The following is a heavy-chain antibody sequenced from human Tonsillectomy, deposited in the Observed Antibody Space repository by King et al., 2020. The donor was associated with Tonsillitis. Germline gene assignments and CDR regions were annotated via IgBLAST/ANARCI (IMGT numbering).Heavy chain of an antibody. D-gene: IGHD1-26*01. J-gene: IGHJ2*01. CDR3: VKYSWGAPIWYFDL. Sequence: VQLVEAGGGLVQSGRSLRLSWAASGFTFDDYAMHWVRQAPGQGREWGAGCSWNSGSMDYVESVKGRFTISRDNAKNSLYLQMHRLRPEGTAFYYCVKYSWGAPIWYFDLWRRGPLVTVSS. V-gene: IGHV3-9*01. CDR1: GFTFDDYA. CDR2: CSWNSGSM.